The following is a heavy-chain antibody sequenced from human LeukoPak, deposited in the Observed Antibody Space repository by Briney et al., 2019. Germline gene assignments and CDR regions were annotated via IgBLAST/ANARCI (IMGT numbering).Heavy chain of an antibody. J-gene: IGHJ4*02. CDR1: GFTFNNYW. D-gene: IGHD3-22*01. V-gene: IGHV3-7*01. CDR3: ARGSIVETLSDY. CDR2: IKQDGSEK. Sequence: EGSLRLSCAASGFTFNNYWMSWVRQAPGKGLEWVANIKQDGSEKYYVDSVKGRFTISRDNAKNSLYLQMNSLRAEDTAVYYCARGSIVETLSDYWGQGTLVTVSS.